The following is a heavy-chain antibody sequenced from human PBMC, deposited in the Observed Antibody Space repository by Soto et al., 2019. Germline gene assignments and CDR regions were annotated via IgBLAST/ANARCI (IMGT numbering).Heavy chain of an antibody. J-gene: IGHJ6*02. CDR2: IYYSGST. CDR1: GGSISSYY. CDR3: ARAHWFGELLFGVDV. D-gene: IGHD3-10*01. V-gene: IGHV4-59*01. Sequence: SETLSLTCTVSGGSISSYYWSWIRQPPGKGLEWIGYIYYSGSTNYNPSLKSRVTILVDTSKNQFSLKLSSVTAADTAVYYCARAHWFGELLFGVDVWGQGTTVTVSS.